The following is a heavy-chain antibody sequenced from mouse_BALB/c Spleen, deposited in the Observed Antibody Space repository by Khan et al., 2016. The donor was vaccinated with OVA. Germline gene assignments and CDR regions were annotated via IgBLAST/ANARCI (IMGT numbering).Heavy chain of an antibody. J-gene: IGHJ2*01. D-gene: IGHD3-1*01. CDR3: ARGNGQSYYFDY. V-gene: IGHV1S136*01. Sequence: VQLKESGPELVKPGTSVKMSCKASGYRFTSYIIHWVKQKPGQGLEWIGYINPYNGATKYNETFKGKATLTSDKSSNTAYTELSSLTSEDSAVYYCARGNGQSYYFDYWGQGTTLTVSS. CDR1: GYRFTSYI. CDR2: INPYNGAT.